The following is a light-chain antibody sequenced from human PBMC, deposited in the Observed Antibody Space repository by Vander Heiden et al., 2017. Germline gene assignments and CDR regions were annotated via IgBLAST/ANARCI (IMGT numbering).Light chain of an antibody. CDR3: QQYDNTPYT. V-gene: IGKV4-1*01. J-gene: IGKJ2*01. CDR2: GAS. CDR1: QSVLYSSNNKNY. Sequence: DIVMTQPPDSLPVSLGERATNSSTCSQSVLYSSNNKNYLAWYQQEPGHPPKLLMYGASTHEYGVPDRFTGSGSGTDFTLSSGTLQAEDGAVYYCQQYDNTPYTFGQGTKLEIK.